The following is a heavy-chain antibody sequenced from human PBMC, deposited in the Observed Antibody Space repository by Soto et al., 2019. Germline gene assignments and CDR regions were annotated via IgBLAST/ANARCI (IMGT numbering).Heavy chain of an antibody. V-gene: IGHV4-34*01. J-gene: IGHJ6*02. CDR2: INHSGST. D-gene: IGHD6-13*01. CDR3: ARTVAAAGLNYYYYYGMDV. CDR1: GGSFSGYY. Sequence: SETLSLTCAVYGGSFSGYYWSWIRQPPGKGLEWIGEINHSGSTNYNPSLKSRVTISVDTSKNQLSLKLSSVTAADTAVYYCARTVAAAGLNYYYYYGMDVWGQGTTVTVSS.